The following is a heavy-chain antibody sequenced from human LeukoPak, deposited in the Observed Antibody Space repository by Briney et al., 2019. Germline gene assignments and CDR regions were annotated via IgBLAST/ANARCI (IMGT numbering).Heavy chain of an antibody. CDR2: IGFDGSTK. CDR3: ARDLQLWLGY. D-gene: IGHD5-18*01. Sequence: PGGSLRLSCAASGFTFNTYAMQWVRQAPGKGLEWVASIGFDGSTKHYADSVKGRFTISRDNAKNSLYLQMNSLRAEDTAVYYCARDLQLWLGYWGQGTLVTVSS. J-gene: IGHJ4*02. V-gene: IGHV3-30*04. CDR1: GFTFNTYA.